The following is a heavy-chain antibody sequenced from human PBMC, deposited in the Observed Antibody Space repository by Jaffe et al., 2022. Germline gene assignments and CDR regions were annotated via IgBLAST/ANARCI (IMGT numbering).Heavy chain of an antibody. CDR3: ARHWDFWSGYYEV. CDR1: GGSISSYY. Sequence: QVQLQESGPGLVKPSETLSLTCTVSGGSISSYYWSWIRQPPGKGLEWIGYIYYSGSTNYNPSLKSRVTISVDTSKNQFSLKLSSVTAADTAVYYCARHWDFWSGYYEVWGQGTLVTVSS. V-gene: IGHV4-59*01. J-gene: IGHJ4*02. CDR2: IYYSGST. D-gene: IGHD3-3*01.